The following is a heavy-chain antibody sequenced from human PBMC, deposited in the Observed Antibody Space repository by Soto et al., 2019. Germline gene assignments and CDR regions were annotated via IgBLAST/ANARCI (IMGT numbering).Heavy chain of an antibody. V-gene: IGHV4-59*01. CDR3: GRAPGGNYGYLSYLAS. J-gene: IGHJ4*02. Sequence: PSGTLSLTCAVCGGSISSYYWSWIRQPPGKGLEWIGYIYYSGSTNYNPSLKSRVTKSVDTSKNQFSLKLSSLTAADTAVYYCGRAPGGNYGYLSYLASWGQGTLVPVSP. CDR1: GGSISSYY. D-gene: IGHD3-16*01. CDR2: IYYSGST.